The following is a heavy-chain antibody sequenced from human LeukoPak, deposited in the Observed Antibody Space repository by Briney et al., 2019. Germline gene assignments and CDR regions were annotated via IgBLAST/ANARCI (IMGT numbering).Heavy chain of an antibody. D-gene: IGHD6-13*01. V-gene: IGHV1-24*01. CDR2: FDPEDGET. J-gene: IGHJ5*02. CDR1: GYTLTELS. Sequence: ASVKVSCKVSGYTLTELSMHWMRQAPGKGLEWMGGFDPEDGETIYAQKFQGRVTMTEDTSTDTAYMELSSLRSEDTAVYYCATYLSSSWPRWFDPWGQGTLVTVSS. CDR3: ATYLSSSWPRWFDP.